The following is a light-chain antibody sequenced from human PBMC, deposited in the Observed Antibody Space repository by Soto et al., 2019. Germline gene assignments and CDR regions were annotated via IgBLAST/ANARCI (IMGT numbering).Light chain of an antibody. V-gene: IGKV3-15*01. CDR2: GAS. Sequence: EIVMTQSPATLSVSPGERATLSCRASQSVSSNLAWYQQKSGQAPRLLIYGASTRATGIPARFSGSGSGTEFTLTISSLQSEDFAVYYCQQYNNWPPWTFGQGTTVEIK. J-gene: IGKJ1*01. CDR3: QQYNNWPPWT. CDR1: QSVSSN.